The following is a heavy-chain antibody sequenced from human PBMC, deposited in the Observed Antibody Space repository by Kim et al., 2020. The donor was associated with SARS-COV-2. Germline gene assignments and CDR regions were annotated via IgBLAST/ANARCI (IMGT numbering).Heavy chain of an antibody. J-gene: IGHJ4*02. D-gene: IGHD2-21*01. CDR2: IGGSGYNI. V-gene: IGHV3-23*01. CDR3: AKDPILHSRAGDVFDY. Sequence: GGSLRLSCAASGFTFSIYAMSWVRQAPGKGLEWVSVIGGSGYNIYYADTVKGRFTISRDNSKSTLYLQMNSLRADDTAVYYCAKDPILHSRAGDVFDYWGRGTLVTVSS. CDR1: GFTFSIYA.